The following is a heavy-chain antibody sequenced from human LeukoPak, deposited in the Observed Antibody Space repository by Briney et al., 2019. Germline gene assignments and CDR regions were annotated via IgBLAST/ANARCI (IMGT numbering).Heavy chain of an antibody. J-gene: IGHJ6*02. CDR1: GFTVSTNY. V-gene: IGHV3-66*01. Sequence: PGGSLRLSCAASGFTVSTNYWSWVRQAPGKGLEWVSVLYSGGRTFYADSVKGRFTISRDNSKNTLYLRMDSLRAEDTAVYYCAQETPVTARAMAVWGQGATVTVSS. D-gene: IGHD4-17*01. CDR2: LYSGGRT. CDR3: AQETPVTARAMAV.